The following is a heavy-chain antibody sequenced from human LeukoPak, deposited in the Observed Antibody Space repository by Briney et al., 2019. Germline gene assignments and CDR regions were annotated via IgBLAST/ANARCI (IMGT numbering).Heavy chain of an antibody. V-gene: IGHV3-21*04. D-gene: IGHD3-22*01. CDR3: ARGTYYYDSSGYYHRCWFDP. CDR1: GFTFSSYN. Sequence: GSLRLSCAASGFTFSSYNMNWVRQAPGKGLEWVSSITSGSSYIYYADSVKGRFTISRDNAKNSLYLQMNSLRAEDTAVYYCARGTYYYDSSGYYHRCWFDPWGQGTLVTVSS. J-gene: IGHJ5*02. CDR2: ITSGSSYI.